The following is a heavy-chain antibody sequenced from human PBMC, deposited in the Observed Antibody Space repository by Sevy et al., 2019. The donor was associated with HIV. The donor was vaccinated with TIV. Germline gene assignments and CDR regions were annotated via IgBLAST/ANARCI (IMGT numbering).Heavy chain of an antibody. CDR2: IHTDGSSS. Sequence: GGSLRLSCAASGFTFRNYWMHWVRQAPGKGLVSVSYIHTDGSSSYYADYVKGRFTISRDNAQNTLYLQMNSLRAEDTAVYYCARAGIDDFWSGYYGIDHWGQGTLVTVSS. D-gene: IGHD3-3*01. CDR1: GFTFRNYW. J-gene: IGHJ4*02. CDR3: ARAGIDDFWSGYYGIDH. V-gene: IGHV3-74*01.